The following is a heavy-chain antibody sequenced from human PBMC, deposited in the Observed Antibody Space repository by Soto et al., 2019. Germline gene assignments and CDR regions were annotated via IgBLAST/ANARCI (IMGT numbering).Heavy chain of an antibody. D-gene: IGHD3-16*01. J-gene: IGHJ3*02. V-gene: IGHV3-9*01. CDR3: AKDIGLAVWGSHIRNAFDI. CDR2: ISWNSGSI. CDR1: GFTFDDYA. Sequence: EVQLVESGGGLVKPGGSLRLSCTASGFTFDDYAMHWVRQAPGKGLEWVSGISWNSGSIGYADSVKGRFTISRDNAKNSLYLQMNSLRAEDTALYYCAKDIGLAVWGSHIRNAFDIWGQGTMVTVSS.